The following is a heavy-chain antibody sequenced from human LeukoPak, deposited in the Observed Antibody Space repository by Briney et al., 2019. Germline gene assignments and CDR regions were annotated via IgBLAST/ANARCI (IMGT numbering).Heavy chain of an antibody. CDR1: GFTVSSNY. Sequence: ETGGSLRLSCAASGFTVSSNYMSWVRQAPGKGLEWVSVIYSGGSTYYADSVKGRFTISRDNSKNTLYLQMNSLRAEDTAVYYCAMEGYSGNYPAYWGQGTLVTVSS. J-gene: IGHJ4*02. D-gene: IGHD1-26*01. V-gene: IGHV3-53*01. CDR2: IYSGGST. CDR3: AMEGYSGNYPAY.